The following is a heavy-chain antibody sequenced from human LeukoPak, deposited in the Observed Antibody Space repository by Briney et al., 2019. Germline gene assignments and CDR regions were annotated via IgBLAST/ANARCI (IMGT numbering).Heavy chain of an antibody. D-gene: IGHD3-3*01. CDR2: FDPEDGET. CDR3: ATGVWSGYPYYFDY. J-gene: IGHJ4*02. Sequence: GASVKVSCKVSGYTLTELSMHWVRLAPGKGLEWMGGFDPEDGETIYAQKFQGRVTMTEDTSTDTAYMELSSLRSEDTAVYYCATGVWSGYPYYFDYWGQGTLVTVSS. V-gene: IGHV1-24*01. CDR1: GYTLTELS.